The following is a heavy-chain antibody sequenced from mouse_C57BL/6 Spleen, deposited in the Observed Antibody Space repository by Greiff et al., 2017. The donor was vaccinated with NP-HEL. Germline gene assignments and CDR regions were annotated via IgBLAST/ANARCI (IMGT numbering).Heavy chain of an antibody. Sequence: VQLQQSGPELVKPGASVKISCKASGYTFTDYYMNWVKQSHGKSLEWIGDINPNNGGTSYNQKFKGKATLTVDKSSSTAYMELRSLTSEDSAVYYCARGMGLRRYFDYWGQGTTLTVSS. J-gene: IGHJ2*01. D-gene: IGHD2-4*01. CDR2: INPNNGGT. CDR3: ARGMGLRRYFDY. V-gene: IGHV1-26*01. CDR1: GYTFTDYY.